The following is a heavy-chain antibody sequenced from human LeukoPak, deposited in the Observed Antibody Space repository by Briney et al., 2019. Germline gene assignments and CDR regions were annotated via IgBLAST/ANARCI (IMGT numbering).Heavy chain of an antibody. J-gene: IGHJ3*01. V-gene: IGHV1-2*02. D-gene: IGHD2-21*02. CDR2: ISPNSGDT. CDR1: GYTFTGYY. Sequence: ASVKVSCKASGYTFTGYYIHWVRQAPGQGLEWLGWISPNSGDTNYAQKSQGRVTMTRNTSISTAYMELSSLRSEDTAVYYCARGLVGPDFWGQGTMVTVSS. CDR3: ARGLVGPDF.